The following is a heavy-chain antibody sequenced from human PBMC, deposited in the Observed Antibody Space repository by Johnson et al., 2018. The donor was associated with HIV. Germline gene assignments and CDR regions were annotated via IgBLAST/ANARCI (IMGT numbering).Heavy chain of an antibody. D-gene: IGHD2/OR15-2a*01. CDR2: IKQGGSEK. J-gene: IGHJ3*02. CDR1: GFTFSSYA. CDR3: ARDFHEAGSNAFDI. Sequence: QVQLVESGGGLVQPGGSLRLSCETSGFTFSSYAMHWVRQAPGKGLEWVANIKQGGSEKYSADSVKGRFTISRDNSKNTLYLQMNSLRAEDTAVYYCARDFHEAGSNAFDIWGQGTMVTVSS. V-gene: IGHV3-30*02.